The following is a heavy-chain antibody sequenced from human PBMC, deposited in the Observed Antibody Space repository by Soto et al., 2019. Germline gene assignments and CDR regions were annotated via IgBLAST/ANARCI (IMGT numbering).Heavy chain of an antibody. J-gene: IGHJ5*02. CDR1: GGSISSGGYY. CDR3: ARGNIVGAFLSTNWFDP. V-gene: IGHV4-31*03. CDR2: IYYSGST. D-gene: IGHD1-26*01. Sequence: QVQLQESGPGLVKPSQTLSLTCTVSGGSISSGGYYWSWIRQHPGKGLEWIGYIYYSGSTYYNPSLKSRVTISVDTSKNQFALKLSSVTAADTAVYYCARGNIVGAFLSTNWFDPWGQGTLVTVSS.